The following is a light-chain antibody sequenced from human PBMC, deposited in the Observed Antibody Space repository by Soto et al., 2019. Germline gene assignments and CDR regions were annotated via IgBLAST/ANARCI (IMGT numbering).Light chain of an antibody. V-gene: IGKV4-1*01. J-gene: IGKJ2*01. CDR1: QSVLYSSNHNNY. Sequence: DIVMTQSPDSLAVSLGERATINCKSSQSVLYSSNHNNYLALYQQRPGQPPKLPIYWASTRESGVPDRLSGSGSGTDFTLTITSLQAEDVAVYYCQQYESTPPTVGLGTKLEIK. CDR3: QQYESTPPT. CDR2: WAS.